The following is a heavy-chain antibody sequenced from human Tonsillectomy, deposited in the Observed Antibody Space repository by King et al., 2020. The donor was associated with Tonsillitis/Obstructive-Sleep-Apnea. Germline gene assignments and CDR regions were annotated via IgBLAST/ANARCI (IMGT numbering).Heavy chain of an antibody. CDR1: EYRFTSYW. Sequence: QLVQSGAEVKKPGESLKISCRGSEYRFTSYWIGWVRQMPGKGLEWMGIIYPNDSDTRYSPSFQGQVTISADKSIKTAYLHWSSLKASDTAMYYCARGAAFDIWGQGTMVTVSS. V-gene: IGHV5-51*03. CDR3: ARGAAFDI. CDR2: IYPNDSDT. J-gene: IGHJ3*02.